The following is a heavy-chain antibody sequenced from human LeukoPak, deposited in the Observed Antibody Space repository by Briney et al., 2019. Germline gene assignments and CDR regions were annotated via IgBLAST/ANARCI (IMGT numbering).Heavy chain of an antibody. V-gene: IGHV4-30-4*01. CDR2: IYYSGST. CDR3: ARGAETYYDFWSGRGPYYFDY. J-gene: IGHJ4*02. Sequence: KPSETLSLTCTVSGGSISRGDYYWSWIRQPPGKGLEWIGYIYYSGSTYYNPSLKSRVTISVDTSKNQFSLKLSSVTAADTAVYYCARGAETYYDFWSGRGPYYFDYWGQGTLVTVSS. CDR1: GGSISRGDYY. D-gene: IGHD3-3*01.